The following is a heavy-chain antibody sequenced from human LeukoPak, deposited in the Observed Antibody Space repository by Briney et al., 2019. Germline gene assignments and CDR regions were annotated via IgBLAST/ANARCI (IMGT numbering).Heavy chain of an antibody. Sequence: ASVKVSCKASGYTFTNYYMHWVRQAPGQGLEWMGLINPSGGSTSYAEKFQGRVIMTRDMSTTTDYMELSRLRSDDTAVYYCARDGERGYDILTGYPFPHDYYYYMDVWGKGTTVTVSS. CDR1: GYTFTNYY. CDR2: INPSGGST. V-gene: IGHV1-46*01. J-gene: IGHJ6*03. CDR3: ARDGERGYDILTGYPFPHDYYYYMDV. D-gene: IGHD3-9*01.